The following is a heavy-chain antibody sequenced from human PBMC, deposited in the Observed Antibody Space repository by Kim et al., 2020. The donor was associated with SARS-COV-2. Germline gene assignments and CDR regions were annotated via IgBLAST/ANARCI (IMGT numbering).Heavy chain of an antibody. J-gene: IGHJ4*02. CDR2: INHSGST. Sequence: SETLSLTCAVYGGSFSGYYWSWIRQPPGKGLEWIGEINHSGSTNYNPSLKSRVTISVDTSKNQFSLKLSSVTAADTAVYYCARIGWFGESGYWGQGTLVTVSS. CDR1: GGSFSGYY. D-gene: IGHD3-10*01. CDR3: ARIGWFGESGY. V-gene: IGHV4-34*01.